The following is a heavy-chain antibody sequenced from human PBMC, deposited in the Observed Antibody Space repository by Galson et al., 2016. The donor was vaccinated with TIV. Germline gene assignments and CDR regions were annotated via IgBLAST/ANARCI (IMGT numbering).Heavy chain of an antibody. J-gene: IGHJ4*02. Sequence: SVKVSCKASGYSFINYYITWVRQAPGQGLEWMGWISGYNDNTSYTLKFQGRLTMTTDTYTSTSYMELRSLRSDDTAVYYCARVVGTVLTQKSFDFWGQGTPVIVSS. CDR2: ISGYNDNT. D-gene: IGHD4-23*01. V-gene: IGHV1-18*01. CDR1: GYSFINYY. CDR3: ARVVGTVLTQKSFDF.